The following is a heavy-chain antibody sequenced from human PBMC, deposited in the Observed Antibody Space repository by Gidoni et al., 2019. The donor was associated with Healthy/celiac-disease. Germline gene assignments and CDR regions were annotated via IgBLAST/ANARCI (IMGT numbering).Heavy chain of an antibody. J-gene: IGHJ6*02. CDR1: GGSISSYY. D-gene: IGHD4-17*01. V-gene: IGHV4-59*01. Sequence: QVQLQEPGQGLVKPSETLSLTCPVSGGSISSYYWSWIRQPPGKGLDWIGYIYYSGSTNYNPSLKSRVTISVDTSKNQFSLKLSSVTGADTAVYYCARGYGGNPQDYYYGMDVWGQGTTVTVSS. CDR2: IYYSGST. CDR3: ARGYGGNPQDYYYGMDV.